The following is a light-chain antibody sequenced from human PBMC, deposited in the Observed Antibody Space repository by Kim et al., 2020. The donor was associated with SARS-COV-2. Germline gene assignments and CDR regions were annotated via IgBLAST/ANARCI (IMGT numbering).Light chain of an antibody. CDR3: HKYDSPPWT. J-gene: IGKJ1*01. Sequence: DIQMTQSPSSLSASVGDRVTITCRASQVINNYLAWYQQKPGKAPTVLIYGASTLHSGVPSRFSGSGSGTDFTLTISSLQPEDVGTYYCHKYDSPPWTFGHGTKVDIK. CDR1: QVINNY. CDR2: GAS. V-gene: IGKV1-27*01.